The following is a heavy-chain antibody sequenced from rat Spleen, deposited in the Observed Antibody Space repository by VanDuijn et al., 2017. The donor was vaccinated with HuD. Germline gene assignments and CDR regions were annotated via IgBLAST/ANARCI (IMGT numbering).Heavy chain of an antibody. Sequence: EVQLVESGGGLVPPGRSMKLSCFASGFNFSNYYMAWVRQAPTKGLEWVATIRFDGSSTYYRDSVKGRFTISRDNAESTLYLQMDSLRSEDTATYYCARSVFDYWGQGVMVTVSS. CDR3: ARSVFDY. CDR1: GFNFSNYY. V-gene: IGHV5-29*01. J-gene: IGHJ2*01. CDR2: IRFDGSST.